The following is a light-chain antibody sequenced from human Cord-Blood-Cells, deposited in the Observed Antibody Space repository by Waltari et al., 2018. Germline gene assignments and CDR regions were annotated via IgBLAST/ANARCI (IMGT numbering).Light chain of an antibody. J-gene: IGLJ2*01. CDR1: SSDVGSYNL. CDR3: SSYTSSSTKV. Sequence: QSALTQPASVSGSPGQSITISCTGPSSDVGSYNLVSWYQQHPGKAPKLMIYEGSKRPSGVSNRFSGSKTGNTASLTISGLQAEDEADYYCSSYTSSSTKVFGGGTKLTVL. V-gene: IGLV2-14*02. CDR2: EGS.